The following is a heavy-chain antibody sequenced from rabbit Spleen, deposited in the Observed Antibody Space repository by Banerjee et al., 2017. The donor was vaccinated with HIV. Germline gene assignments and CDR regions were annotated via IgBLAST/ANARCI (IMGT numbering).Heavy chain of an antibody. V-gene: IGHV1S40*01. J-gene: IGHJ6*01. CDR2: IVGSTSGFT. D-gene: IGHD6-1*01. Sequence: QSLEESGGDLVKPEGSLTLTCKASGFSFSSSDYMCWVRQAPGKGLEWISCIVGSTSGFTYSATWAKGRFTISKTSSTTVTLQMTSLTVADTATYFCARDTASSFSSYGMDLWGQGTLVTVS. CDR1: GFSFSSSDY. CDR3: ARDTASSFSSYGMDL.